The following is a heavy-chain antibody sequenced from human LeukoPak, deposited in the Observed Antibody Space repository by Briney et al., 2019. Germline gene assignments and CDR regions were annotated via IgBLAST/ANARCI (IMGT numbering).Heavy chain of an antibody. CDR2: ISAYNGNT. CDR1: GYTFTSYG. CDR3: ARDDFWSGYVDY. Sequence: ASVKVSCKAAGYTFTSYGISWGRQAPGQGLEWMGWISAYNGNTNYAQKLQGRVTMTTDTSTSAAYMELRSLRSDDTAVYYCARDDFWSGYVDYWGQGTLVTVSS. J-gene: IGHJ4*02. V-gene: IGHV1-18*01. D-gene: IGHD3-3*01.